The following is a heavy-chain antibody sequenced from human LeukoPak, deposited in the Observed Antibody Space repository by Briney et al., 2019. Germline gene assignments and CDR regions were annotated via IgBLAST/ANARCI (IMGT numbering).Heavy chain of an antibody. D-gene: IGHD3-10*01. Sequence: PRGGLRLSSAPPGFTFSTYTMSWVRLAPRKGLEWVSSIIGDGGSTFYPDSLKGGFTIARDNSKSKLVMKMNSLTVEDTAIYYCAKDHCFGSRTLDPIFDFRGPGTMVTVSS. V-gene: IGHV3-23*01. CDR3: AKDHCFGSRTLDPIFDF. J-gene: IGHJ4*02. CDR1: GFTFSTYT. CDR2: IIGDGGST.